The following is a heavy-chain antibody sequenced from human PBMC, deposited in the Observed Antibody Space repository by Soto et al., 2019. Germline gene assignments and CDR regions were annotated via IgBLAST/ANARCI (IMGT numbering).Heavy chain of an antibody. CDR1: GFTCSSYS. CDR3: ARALGVVVITRGHLFDY. V-gene: IGHV3-48*02. J-gene: IGHJ4*02. D-gene: IGHD3-22*01. Sequence: PGGALRLSCAAPGFTCSSYSMNWVRQAPGKGLEWLSYISSSSSTIYYTHSLKDRFTISRDNAKNSVYLQMNSLRDEDTAVYYCARALGVVVITRGHLFDYWGQGTLVTVSS. CDR2: ISSSSSTI.